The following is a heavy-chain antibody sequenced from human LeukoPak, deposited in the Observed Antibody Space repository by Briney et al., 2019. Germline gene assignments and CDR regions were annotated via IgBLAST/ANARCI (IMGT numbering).Heavy chain of an antibody. D-gene: IGHD6-19*01. Sequence: GGSLRLSCAASGFIFSNYGMHWVRQAPGKGLEWVTFIRYDESNKFYADSVKGRFTISRDNSKNILFLQMNSLRAEDTAVYYCATMQWLEGVDWFDPWGQGTLVTVSS. CDR1: GFIFSNYG. CDR2: IRYDESNK. V-gene: IGHV3-30*02. CDR3: ATMQWLEGVDWFDP. J-gene: IGHJ5*02.